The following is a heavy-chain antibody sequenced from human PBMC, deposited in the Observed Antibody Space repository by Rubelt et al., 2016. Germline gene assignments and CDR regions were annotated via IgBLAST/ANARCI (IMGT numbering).Heavy chain of an antibody. CDR2: ISAYTDNT. J-gene: IGHJ6*02. Sequence: QVQLVQSGAEVKKPGASVKVSCKASGYTFTSYGISWVRQAPGQGLEWMGWISAYTDNTNYAQKLQGRVTMTTDTSTSTAYMELRSLRSDDTAVYYCAREEVAEPNDEDYYYYYYGMDVWGQGTTVTVSS. D-gene: IGHD1-1*01. V-gene: IGHV1-18*01. CDR3: AREEVAEPNDEDYYYYYYGMDV. CDR1: GYTFTSYG.